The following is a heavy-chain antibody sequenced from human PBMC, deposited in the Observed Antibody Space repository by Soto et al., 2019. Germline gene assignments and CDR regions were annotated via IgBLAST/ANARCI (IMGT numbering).Heavy chain of an antibody. V-gene: IGHV3-7*01. J-gene: IGHJ3*02. CDR2: IKQDGSEK. CDR3: ARDQRYNWNDVDAFDI. Sequence: GGSLRLSCAASGFTFSSYWMSWVRQAPGKGLEWVANIKQDGSEKYYVDSVKGRFTISRDNAKNSLYLQMNSLRAEDTAVYYCARDQRYNWNDVDAFDIWGQGTMVTISS. D-gene: IGHD1-1*01. CDR1: GFTFSSYW.